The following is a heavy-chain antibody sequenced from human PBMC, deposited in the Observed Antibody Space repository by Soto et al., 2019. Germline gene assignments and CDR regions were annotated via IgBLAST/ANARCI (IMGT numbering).Heavy chain of an antibody. CDR3: ASSPPAMVAPNI. Sequence: SETLSLTCTVSCGSVSSYSWTWVRQPPGKGLEWIGYVYYSGSTHYNPSLKSRVTISLDTSKNQFSLKLTSVTAADTAMYFCASSPPAMVAPNIWGQGTLVTVSS. V-gene: IGHV4-59*02. D-gene: IGHD5-18*01. CDR2: VYYSGST. J-gene: IGHJ4*02. CDR1: CGSVSSYS.